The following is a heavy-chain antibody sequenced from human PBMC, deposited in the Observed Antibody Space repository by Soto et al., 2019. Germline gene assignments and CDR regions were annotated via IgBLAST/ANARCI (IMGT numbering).Heavy chain of an antibody. CDR1: GGSISSYY. V-gene: IGHV4-59*08. CDR2: IYYSGST. J-gene: IGHJ5*02. Sequence: SETLSLTCTVSGGSISSYYWSWIRQPPGKGLEWIGYIYYSGSTNYNPSLKSRVTISVDTSKNQFSLKLSSVTAADTAVYYCARRLYDFWSHDVHWFDPWGQGTLVTVSS. D-gene: IGHD3-3*01. CDR3: ARRLYDFWSHDVHWFDP.